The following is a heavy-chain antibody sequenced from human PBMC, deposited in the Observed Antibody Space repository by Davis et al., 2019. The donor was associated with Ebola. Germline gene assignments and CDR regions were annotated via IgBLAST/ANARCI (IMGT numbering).Heavy chain of an antibody. CDR2: INPHNGNT. J-gene: IGHJ4*02. CDR1: GYTFTNYG. V-gene: IGHV1-18*04. CDR3: ARAQFPTTSDH. Sequence: AASVKVSCKASGYTFTNYGITWVRQAPGQGLEWMGWINPHNGNTNYAQNLQGRVTMTTDTSTSTAYMELRSLRSDDTAVYYCARAQFPTTSDHWGQGTLVTVSS. D-gene: IGHD1-1*01.